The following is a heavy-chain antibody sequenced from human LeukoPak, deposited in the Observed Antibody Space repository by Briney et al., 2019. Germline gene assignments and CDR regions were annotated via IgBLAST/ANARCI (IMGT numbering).Heavy chain of an antibody. V-gene: IGHV1-18*01. CDR3: ARDRLAVADEYSWFDP. D-gene: IGHD6-19*01. CDR2: ISAYNGNT. J-gene: IGHJ5*02. Sequence: GASVKVSCKASGYTFTSYGISWVRQAPGQGLEWMGWISAYNGNTNYAQKLQGRVTMTTDTSTSTAYMELRSLRSDDTAVYYCARDRLAVADEYSWFDPWGQGTLVTVSS. CDR1: GYTFTSYG.